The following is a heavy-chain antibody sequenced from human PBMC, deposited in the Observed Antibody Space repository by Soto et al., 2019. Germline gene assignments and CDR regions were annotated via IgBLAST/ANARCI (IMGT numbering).Heavy chain of an antibody. Sequence: SGPTLVNPTETLTLTCTVSGFSLTTGKMGVSWIRQPPGKALEWLAHIFSDNERSYSTSLQGRLTISEDTSGSQVVLSMTNVDPVDTATYYCARMKVDSYQVYYAMDVWGQGTAVTVSS. CDR2: IFSDNER. D-gene: IGHD3-9*01. J-gene: IGHJ6*02. CDR1: GFSLTTGKMG. V-gene: IGHV2-26*01. CDR3: ARMKVDSYQVYYAMDV.